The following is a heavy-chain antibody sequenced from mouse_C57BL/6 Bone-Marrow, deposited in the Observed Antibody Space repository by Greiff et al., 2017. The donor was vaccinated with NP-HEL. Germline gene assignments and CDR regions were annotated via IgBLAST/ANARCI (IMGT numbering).Heavy chain of an antibody. J-gene: IGHJ4*01. V-gene: IGHV5-17*01. CDR2: ISSGSSTI. Sequence: EVKVVESGGGLVKPGGSLKLSCAASGFTFSDYGMHWVRQAPEKGLEWVAYISSGSSTIYYADTVKGRFTISRDNAKNTLFLQMTSLRSEDTAMYYCARGDDGYYFLYAMDYWGQGTSVTVSS. D-gene: IGHD2-3*01. CDR1: GFTFSDYG. CDR3: ARGDDGYYFLYAMDY.